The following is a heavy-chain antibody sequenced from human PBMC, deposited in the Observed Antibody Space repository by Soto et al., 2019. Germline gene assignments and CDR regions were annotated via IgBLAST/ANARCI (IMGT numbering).Heavy chain of an antibody. CDR3: ARRAYSGYDSEFDY. J-gene: IGHJ4*02. CDR1: GYRFTSYW. Sequence: GEPLKISCQASGYRFTSYWIGWVRQMPGKGLEWMGIIYPGDSDTRYSPSFQGQVTISADKSISTAYLQWSSLKASDTAMYYCARRAYSGYDSEFDYWGQGTLGTVPQ. V-gene: IGHV5-51*01. D-gene: IGHD5-12*01. CDR2: IYPGDSDT.